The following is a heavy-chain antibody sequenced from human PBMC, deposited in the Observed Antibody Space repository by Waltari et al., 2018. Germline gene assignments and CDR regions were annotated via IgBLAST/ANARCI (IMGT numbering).Heavy chain of an antibody. Sequence: QLQLQESGPGLVKPSGTLSLISAVSGASMSRNDYWSWARQPPGKGLEWIGQVRGDGKTNYNPSFASRVTVSLDTSTNRFALKVTSATAADTALYYCARDRGRGLYLDTWGQGALVTVSP. CDR3: ARDRGRGLYLDT. D-gene: IGHD1-1*01. CDR1: GASMSRNDY. CDR2: VRGDGKT. V-gene: IGHV4-4*02. J-gene: IGHJ4*02.